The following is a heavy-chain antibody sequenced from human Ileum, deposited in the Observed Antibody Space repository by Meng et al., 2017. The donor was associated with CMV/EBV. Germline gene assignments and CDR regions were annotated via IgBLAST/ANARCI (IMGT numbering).Heavy chain of an antibody. Sequence: GSLRLSCAASGFSFETYSMNWVRQAPGKGLEWIGYIYYSGSTNYNPSLKSRVTISVDTSKNQFSLKLSSVTAADTAVYYCARRRAFDIWGQGTMVTVSS. V-gene: IGHV4-59*01. CDR1: GFSFETYS. CDR2: IYYSGST. CDR3: ARRRAFDI. J-gene: IGHJ3*02.